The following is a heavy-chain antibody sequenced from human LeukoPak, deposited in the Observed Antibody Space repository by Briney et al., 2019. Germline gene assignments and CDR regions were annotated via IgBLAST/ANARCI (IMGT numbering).Heavy chain of an antibody. Sequence: GESLKISCKGSGYSFTTYWITWVRQMPGKGLEWMGRIDPSDSYTNYSPSFQGHVTISADKSISTAYLQWSSLKASDTAMYYCARVAAMAFFDYWGQGTLVTVSS. CDR2: IDPSDSYT. V-gene: IGHV5-10-1*01. CDR1: GYSFTTYW. CDR3: ARVAAMAFFDY. J-gene: IGHJ4*02. D-gene: IGHD5-18*01.